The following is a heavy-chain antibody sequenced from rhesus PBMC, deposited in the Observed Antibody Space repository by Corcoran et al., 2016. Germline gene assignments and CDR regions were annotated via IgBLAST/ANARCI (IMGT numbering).Heavy chain of an antibody. J-gene: IGHJ4*01. V-gene: IGHV3-116*01. CDR2: IRNKVKGGTA. CDR3: VRDSWNDRFDY. D-gene: IGHD1-14*01. CDR1: GFTFSDHY. Sequence: EVQLVESGGGLVQPGGSLRVSCAASGFTFSDHYMQWVRQAPGKGPEWGGYIRNKVKGGTAEYAAAVKGRFTISREDAKSIASLQMNSLKSEDTAVYYCVRDSWNDRFDYWGQGVLVTVSS.